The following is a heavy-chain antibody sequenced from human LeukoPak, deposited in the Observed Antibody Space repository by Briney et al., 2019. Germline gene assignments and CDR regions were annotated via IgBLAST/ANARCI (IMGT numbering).Heavy chain of an antibody. CDR2: ISSDGINK. Sequence: PGTSLRLSCAASGFTFSIYAIQWVRQAPGKGLEWVAVISSDGINKYYADSVMGRFTISRDNSMNTLYLQMNSLRTEDTGVYYCAPAAATLTTLRLVDYWGQGTLVTVSS. CDR1: GFTFSIYA. CDR3: APAAATLTTLRLVDY. D-gene: IGHD4-17*01. J-gene: IGHJ4*02. V-gene: IGHV3-30-3*01.